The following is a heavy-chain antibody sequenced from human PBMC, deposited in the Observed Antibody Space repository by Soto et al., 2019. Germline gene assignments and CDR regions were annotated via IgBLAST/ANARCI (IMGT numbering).Heavy chain of an antibody. CDR2: VYESGYT. CDR1: GASVSTVAYY. D-gene: IGHD5-18*01. V-gene: IGHV4-31*03. J-gene: IGHJ5*02. CDR3: VRALRHTAMAYPWFHX. Sequence: KSSDTLSLTCTVSGASVSTVAYYWGWVRQRPGRGLELIGYVYESGYTYYNMSLKSGLTISLDRSNNQFSLGLTSVTAADTAVYYCVRALRHTAMAYPWFHXWGQGTLVPVSX.